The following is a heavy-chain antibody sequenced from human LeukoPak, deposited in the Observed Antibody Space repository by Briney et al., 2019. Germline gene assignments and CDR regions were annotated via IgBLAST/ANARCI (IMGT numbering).Heavy chain of an antibody. CDR3: ARAGETTVVTAYFGY. CDR2: IYYTGST. CDR1: GGSISSYY. V-gene: IGHV4-59*01. D-gene: IGHD4-23*01. Sequence: SETLSLTCTVSGGSISSYYWSWIRQPPGKGLEWIGYIYYTGSTNYNPSLKSRVTISVGTSKNQFSLKLSSVTVADTAVYYCARAGETTVVTAYFGYWGQGTLVTVSS. J-gene: IGHJ4*02.